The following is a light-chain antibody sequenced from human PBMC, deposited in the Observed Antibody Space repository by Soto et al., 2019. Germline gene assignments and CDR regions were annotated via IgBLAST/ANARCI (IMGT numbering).Light chain of an antibody. J-gene: IGLJ1*01. CDR2: EVS. CDR3: SSYAGNNIYV. V-gene: IGLV2-8*01. CDR1: SSDIGAYKY. Sequence: QSGLTQPPSASGSPGQSVTISCTGTSSDIGAYKYVSWYQQHPGKAPKLIIYEVSKRPSGVPDRFSGSKSGNTASLTVSGLQAEDEADYYCSSYAGNNIYVFGTGTKVTVL.